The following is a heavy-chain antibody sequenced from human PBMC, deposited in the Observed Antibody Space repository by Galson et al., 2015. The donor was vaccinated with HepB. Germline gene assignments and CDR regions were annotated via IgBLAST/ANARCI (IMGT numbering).Heavy chain of an antibody. CDR3: ARDKAGVVVVPAAIPRPPYYMDV. V-gene: IGHV3-33*08. CDR1: GFTFSSYG. CDR2: IWYDGSNK. D-gene: IGHD2-2*01. Sequence: SLRLSCAASGFTFSSYGMHWVRQAPGKGLEWVAVIWYDGSNKYYADSVKGRFTISRDNSKNTLYLQMNSLRAEDTAVYYCARDKAGVVVVPAAIPRPPYYMDVWGKGTTVTVSS. J-gene: IGHJ6*03.